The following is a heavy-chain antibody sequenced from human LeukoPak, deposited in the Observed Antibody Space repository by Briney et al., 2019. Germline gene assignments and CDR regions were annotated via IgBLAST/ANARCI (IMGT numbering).Heavy chain of an antibody. J-gene: IGHJ4*02. CDR1: GFTFNKFG. Sequence: GGSLRLSCAASGFTFNKFGMHWVRQAPGKGLEWVAFIEYDGGKKYYADSVKGRFTISRDNAKNSLYLQMNSLRAEDTAVYYCARDGPAISSIAAPYPDYWGQGTLVTVSS. CDR3: ARDGPAISSIAAPYPDY. D-gene: IGHD6-6*01. CDR2: IEYDGGKK. V-gene: IGHV3-30*12.